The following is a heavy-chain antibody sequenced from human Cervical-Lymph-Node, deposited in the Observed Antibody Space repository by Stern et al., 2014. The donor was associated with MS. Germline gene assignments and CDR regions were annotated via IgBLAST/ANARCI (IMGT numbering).Heavy chain of an antibody. J-gene: IGHJ4*02. CDR1: AGTFGDST. CDR3: ARTSLLDS. D-gene: IGHD1-1*01. Sequence: QVQLVQSGTEVKKPGSSVKVSCKPSAGTFGDSTINWVRQAPGQGLEWMGRIVPILGITTYTQNFQGRVTFTADNSRTTAYLELRGLRSDDTAIYYCARTSLLDSWGQGTLVTVSS. CDR2: IVPILGIT. V-gene: IGHV1-69*09.